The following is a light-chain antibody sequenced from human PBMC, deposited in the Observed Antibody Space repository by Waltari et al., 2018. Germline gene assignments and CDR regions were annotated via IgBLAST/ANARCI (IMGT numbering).Light chain of an antibody. Sequence: QSALTQPASVSGSPGQPIPISCNGTSSDVGGYNYVSWYQQHPGKAPKLMIYDVSKRPSGVSNRFSGSKSGNTASLTISGLQAEDEADYYCCSYAGSSTLVFGGGTKLTVL. V-gene: IGLV2-23*02. CDR2: DVS. J-gene: IGLJ2*01. CDR1: SSDVGGYNY. CDR3: CSYAGSSTLV.